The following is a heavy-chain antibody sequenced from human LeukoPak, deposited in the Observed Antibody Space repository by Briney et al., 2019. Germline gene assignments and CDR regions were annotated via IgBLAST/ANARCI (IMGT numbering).Heavy chain of an antibody. D-gene: IGHD4-17*01. J-gene: IGHJ4*02. CDR3: AREDYGDYGLDY. CDR2: INHSGST. CDR1: GGSFSGYY. Sequence: SEPLSLTSAVYGGSFSGYYWSWIRQPPGQGLEWIGEINHSGSTNYNPSLKSRVTISVDTSKNQFSLKLSSVTAADTAVYYCAREDYGDYGLDYWGQGTLVTVSS. V-gene: IGHV4-34*01.